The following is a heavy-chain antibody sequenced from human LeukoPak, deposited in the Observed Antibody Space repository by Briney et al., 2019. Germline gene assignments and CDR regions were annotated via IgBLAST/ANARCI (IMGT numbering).Heavy chain of an antibody. D-gene: IGHD3-22*01. V-gene: IGHV1-46*01. CDR1: GYTFTSYY. J-gene: IGHJ4*02. Sequence: ASVKVSCKASGYTFTSYYMHWVRQAPGQGLEWMGIINPSGGSTSYAQKFQGRVTMTRDTSTSTVYMELSSLRSEDTAMYYCARAGREDSSGYYLFYWGQGTLVTVSS. CDR3: ARAGREDSSGYYLFY. CDR2: INPSGGST.